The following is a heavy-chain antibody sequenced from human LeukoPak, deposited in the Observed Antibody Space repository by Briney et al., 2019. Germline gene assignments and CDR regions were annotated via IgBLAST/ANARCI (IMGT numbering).Heavy chain of an antibody. Sequence: PGGSLRLSCAASGFTVSSNYMSWVRQAPGKGLEWVSGIYSGGSTYYADSVKGRFTISRDNSKNTLYLQMNSLRAEDTAVYYCARDPGYCSGGSCYSGLNYYYGMDVWGQGTTVTVSS. CDR1: GFTVSSNY. D-gene: IGHD2-15*01. V-gene: IGHV3-66*01. CDR3: ARDPGYCSGGSCYSGLNYYYGMDV. CDR2: IYSGGST. J-gene: IGHJ6*02.